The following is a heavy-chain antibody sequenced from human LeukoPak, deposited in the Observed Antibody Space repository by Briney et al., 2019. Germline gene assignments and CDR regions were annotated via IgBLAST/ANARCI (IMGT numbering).Heavy chain of an antibody. D-gene: IGHD1-26*01. CDR1: GFTFSSYG. J-gene: IGHJ4*02. Sequence: GGSLRLSCAASGFTFSSYGMHWVRQAPGKGLEWVAVISYDGSNKYYADSVKGRFTISRDNTKNTLYLQMNSLRAEDTALYYCARGGTSGSLIYWGQGTLVTVSS. V-gene: IGHV3-30*03. CDR3: ARGGTSGSLIY. CDR2: ISYDGSNK.